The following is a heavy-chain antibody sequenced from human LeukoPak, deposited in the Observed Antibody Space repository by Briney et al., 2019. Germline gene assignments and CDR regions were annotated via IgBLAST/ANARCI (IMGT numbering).Heavy chain of an antibody. CDR3: AKEDYDILTGSAFDY. D-gene: IGHD3-9*01. V-gene: IGHV3-30*02. CDR2: IRYDGSNK. J-gene: IGHJ4*02. CDR1: GFTFSSYG. Sequence: GGSLRLSCAAYGFTFSSYGMHWVRQAPGKGLEWVEFIRYDGSNKYYADFVKGRFTISRDNSKNTLYLQMNSLRAGDTAVYYCAKEDYDILTGSAFDYWGQGTLVTVSS.